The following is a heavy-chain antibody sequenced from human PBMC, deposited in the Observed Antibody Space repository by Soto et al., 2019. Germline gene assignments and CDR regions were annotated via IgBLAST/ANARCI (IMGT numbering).Heavy chain of an antibody. CDR3: ASNSVVVVATRYGMDV. J-gene: IGHJ6*04. V-gene: IGHV1-69*12. CDR2: IIPIFGTA. CDR1: GGTFSSYA. Sequence: QVQLVQSGAEVKKPGSSVKVSCKASGGTFSSYAISWVRQAPGQGLEWMGGIIPIFGTANYAQKFQGRVTITADETTSTAYMERRSLRSEDTAVYYCASNSVVVVATRYGMDVWGKGTTVTVSS. D-gene: IGHD2-15*01.